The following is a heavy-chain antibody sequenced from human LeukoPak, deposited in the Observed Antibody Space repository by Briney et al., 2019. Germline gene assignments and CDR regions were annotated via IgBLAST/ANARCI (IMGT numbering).Heavy chain of an antibody. CDR2: ISSSSSTI. CDR1: GFTFSSYR. V-gene: IGHV3-48*01. J-gene: IGHJ4*02. D-gene: IGHD3-16*01. Sequence: GGSLRLSCAASGFTFSSYRMNWVRQAPGKGLEWVSYISSSSSTIYYADSVKGRFTISRDNAKNSLYLQMNSLRAEDTAVYYCARGRPLGANFWVYWGQGTLVTVSS. CDR3: ARGRPLGANFWVY.